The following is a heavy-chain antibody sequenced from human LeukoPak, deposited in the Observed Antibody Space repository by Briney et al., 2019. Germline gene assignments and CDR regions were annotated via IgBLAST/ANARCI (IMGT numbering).Heavy chain of an antibody. J-gene: IGHJ5*02. V-gene: IGHV1-8*01. CDR2: MNPNSGNT. Sequence: GASVKVSCKASGYTFTSYDINWVRQATGQGLEWMGWMNPNSGNTGYAQKFQGRVTMTRNTSISTAYMELSSLRSEDTAVYYCARGPAERYFDWLFKPRHNWFDPWGQGTLVTVSS. CDR1: GYTFTSYD. CDR3: ARGPAERYFDWLFKPRHNWFDP. D-gene: IGHD3-9*01.